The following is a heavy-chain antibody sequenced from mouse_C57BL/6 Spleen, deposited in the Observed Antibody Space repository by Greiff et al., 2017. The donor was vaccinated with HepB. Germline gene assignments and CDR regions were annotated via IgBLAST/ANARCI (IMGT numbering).Heavy chain of an antibody. CDR1: GFSLSTSGMG. Sequence: QVQLKESGPGILQSSQTLSLTCSFSGFSLSTSGMGVSWIRQPSGKVLVWLALIYWDDDKRYNPSLKSRLTISKDTSRNQVFLKITSVGTADTATYYCAVGSGAWFAYWGQGTLVTVSA. D-gene: IGHD3-2*02. CDR2: IYWDDDK. J-gene: IGHJ3*01. V-gene: IGHV8-12*01. CDR3: AVGSGAWFAY.